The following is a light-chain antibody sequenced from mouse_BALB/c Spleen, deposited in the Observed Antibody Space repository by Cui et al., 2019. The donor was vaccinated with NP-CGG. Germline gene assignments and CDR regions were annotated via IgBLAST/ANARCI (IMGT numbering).Light chain of an antibody. J-gene: IGLJ1*01. CDR3: ALWYSNHWV. V-gene: IGLV1*01. Sequence: QALLTHESALTTSPGETVTLTCRSSTGAVTTSNYANWVQEKPDHLFTGLIGGTNNRTPGVPARFSGSLIGDKAALIITGAQTEDEAIYFCALWYSNHWVFGGGTKLTVL. CDR2: GTN. CDR1: TGAVTTSNY.